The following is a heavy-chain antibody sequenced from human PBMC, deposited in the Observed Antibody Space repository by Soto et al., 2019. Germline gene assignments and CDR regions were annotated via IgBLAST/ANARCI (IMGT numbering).Heavy chain of an antibody. CDR1: GFTFSSYA. V-gene: IGHV3-23*01. Sequence: GSLRLSCAASGFTFSSYAMNWVRQAPGKGLEWVSGISGSGGSTYYADSVKGRFTISRDNSKNTLFLQMNSLRAEDTAVYHCANSFQGSTDYWGQGTLVTVSS. CDR3: ANSFQGSTDY. CDR2: ISGSGGST. J-gene: IGHJ4*02. D-gene: IGHD3-16*01.